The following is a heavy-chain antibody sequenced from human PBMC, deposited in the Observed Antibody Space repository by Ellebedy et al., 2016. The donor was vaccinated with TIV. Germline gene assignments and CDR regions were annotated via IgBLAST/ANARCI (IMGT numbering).Heavy chain of an antibody. CDR2: ISSTGYYI. CDR1: GFTFSNYW. V-gene: IGHV3-21*01. CDR3: ARSGELDS. D-gene: IGHD1-26*01. J-gene: IGHJ4*02. Sequence: GESLKISCGASGFTFSNYWMNWVRQAPGKGLEWVSSISSTGYYIYYADSVKGRFTISRDDAMSSLFLQMNSLSAEDTAVYYCARSGELDSWGQGTLVTVSS.